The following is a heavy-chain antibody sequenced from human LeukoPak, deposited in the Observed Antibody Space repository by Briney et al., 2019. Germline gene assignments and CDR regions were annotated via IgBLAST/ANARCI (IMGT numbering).Heavy chain of an antibody. J-gene: IGHJ5*02. CDR3: AKAPPIEAVPAA. V-gene: IGHV3-23*01. D-gene: IGHD2-2*01. CDR2: ISGGAGST. CDR1: GFTFSRYA. Sequence: GGSLRLSCAASGFTFSRYAMSWVRQAPGKGLEWVSGISGGAGSTYYADSVKGRFTISRDNSKNTLYLQMNSLRAEDTAVYYCAKAPPIEAVPAAWGQGTLVTVSS.